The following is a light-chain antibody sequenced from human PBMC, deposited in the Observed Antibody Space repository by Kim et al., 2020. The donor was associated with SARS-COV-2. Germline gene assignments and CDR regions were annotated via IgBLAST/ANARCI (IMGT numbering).Light chain of an antibody. CDR2: VKN. CDR3: TSRDSSGNHLV. V-gene: IGLV3-19*01. CDR1: SLRSFY. Sequence: ALGQTVSITCQGDSLRSFYASWYQQKPGQAPVLVIYVKNNRPSEIPHRFSGSSSGNTASLTLTGAHAEDEAHYYSTSRDSSGNHLVFGGGTQLTVL. J-gene: IGLJ2*01.